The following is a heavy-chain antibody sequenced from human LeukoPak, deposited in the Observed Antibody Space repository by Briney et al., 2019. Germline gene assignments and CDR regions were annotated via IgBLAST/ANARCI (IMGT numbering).Heavy chain of an antibody. CDR1: GFTLTSYG. CDR2: IQYDGSNK. Sequence: GGSLRLSCAASGFTLTSYGMHWVRQAPGKGLEWVAFIQYDGSNKNYADSVKGRFTISRDYSKNTLYLQMNSLRAEETAVYYCAKTGGDSVLYYYYMDVWGKGTTVTVSS. V-gene: IGHV3-30*02. J-gene: IGHJ6*03. D-gene: IGHD3-10*01. CDR3: AKTGGDSVLYYYYMDV.